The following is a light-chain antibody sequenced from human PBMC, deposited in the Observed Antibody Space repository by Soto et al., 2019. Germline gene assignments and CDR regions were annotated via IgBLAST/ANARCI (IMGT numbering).Light chain of an antibody. J-gene: IGKJ4*01. Sequence: AIRMTQSPSSFSASTGDRVTITCGASQGISSYLAWYQQKPGKAPKLLIYAASTLQSGVPSRFSGSGSGTDFTLTISCLQSEDFATYYCQQYYSYPFTFGGGTKVEIK. CDR2: AAS. V-gene: IGKV1-8*01. CDR1: QGISSY. CDR3: QQYYSYPFT.